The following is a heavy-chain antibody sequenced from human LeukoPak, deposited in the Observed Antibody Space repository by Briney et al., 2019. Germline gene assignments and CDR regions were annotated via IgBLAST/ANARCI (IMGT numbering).Heavy chain of an antibody. CDR1: GFTFSQNG. D-gene: IGHD3-22*01. Sequence: GGSLRLSCAASGFTFSQNGMHWVRQAPGKGLEWMAFIEYDGSDKYFADSVKGRFTISRDNSKNMLYLQMNSQRAEDTALYYCAKDLHSSASCYWGQGALVTVSS. CDR3: AKDLHSSASCY. CDR2: IEYDGSDK. V-gene: IGHV3-30*02. J-gene: IGHJ4*02.